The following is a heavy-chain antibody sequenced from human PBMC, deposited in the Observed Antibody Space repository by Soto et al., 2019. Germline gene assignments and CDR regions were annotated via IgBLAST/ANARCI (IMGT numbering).Heavy chain of an antibody. Sequence: VASVKVSCKASGGTFTSYGISWVRQAPGQGLEWMGWISAYNGNTNYAQKLQGRVTMTTDTSTSTAYMELRSLRSDDTAVYYCARDPPTIASAGREDYWGQGTLVTVSS. V-gene: IGHV1-18*01. CDR3: ARDPPTIASAGREDY. CDR2: ISAYNGNT. J-gene: IGHJ4*02. D-gene: IGHD6-13*01. CDR1: GGTFTSYG.